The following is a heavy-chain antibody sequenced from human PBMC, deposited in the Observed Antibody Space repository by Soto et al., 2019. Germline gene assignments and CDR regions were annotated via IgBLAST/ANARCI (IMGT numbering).Heavy chain of an antibody. CDR2: ISSSGSTI. V-gene: IGHV3-48*03. CDR1: GFTFSSYE. Sequence: LRLSCAASGFTFSSYEMNWVRQAPGKGLEWVSYISSSGSTIHYADSVKGRFTISRGNAKNSLYLQMNSLRAEDTAVYYCARDLGGHCGSTTCPYGLDVWGQGTTVTVSS. J-gene: IGHJ6*02. CDR3: ARDLGGHCGSTTCPYGLDV. D-gene: IGHD2-2*01.